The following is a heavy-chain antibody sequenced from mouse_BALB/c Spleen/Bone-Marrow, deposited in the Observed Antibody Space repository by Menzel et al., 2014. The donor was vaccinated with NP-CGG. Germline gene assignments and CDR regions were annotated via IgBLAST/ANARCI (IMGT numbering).Heavy chain of an antibody. CDR3: ARYRYYGSSYAMDH. J-gene: IGHJ4*01. CDR1: GFNIKDTY. CDR2: IDPAIINT. D-gene: IGHD1-1*01. V-gene: IGHV14-3*02. Sequence: QLKHSGAELVKPGASVKLSCTASGFNIKDTYMFRVKQRPDQGLEWIGRIDPAIINTKYDPKFQGKATIAADTSSNTAYLQLSSLTSEDTAVYYCARYRYYGSSYAMDHWGHGASVTVSS.